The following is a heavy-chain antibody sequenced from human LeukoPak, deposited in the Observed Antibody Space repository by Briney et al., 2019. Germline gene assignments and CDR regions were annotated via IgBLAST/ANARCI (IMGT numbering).Heavy chain of an antibody. V-gene: IGHV3-7*03. CDR1: GFTFSYYW. Sequence: PGGSLRLSCAGSGFTFSYYWMSWVRQAPGKGLEWVANIKQDGSEKYYVDSVKGRFTVSRDNAMNSLYLQMNSLRAEDTAIYYCARSLPYGTTWYGRSDFWGQGTLVTVSS. CDR2: IKQDGSEK. J-gene: IGHJ4*02. CDR3: ARSLPYGTTWYGRSDF. D-gene: IGHD6-13*01.